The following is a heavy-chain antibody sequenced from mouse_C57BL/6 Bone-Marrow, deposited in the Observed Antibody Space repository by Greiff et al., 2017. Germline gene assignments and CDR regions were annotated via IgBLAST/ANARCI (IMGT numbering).Heavy chain of an antibody. CDR2: IYPGSGST. V-gene: IGHV1-55*01. CDR3: ARPYYSNYWYFDF. CDR1: GYTFTSYW. D-gene: IGHD2-5*01. Sequence: VQLQQPGAELVKPGASVKMSCKASGYTFTSYWITWVKQRPGQGLEWIGDIYPGSGSTNYNEKFKSKATLTVDTSSSTAYMQLSSLTSDDSAVYYCARPYYSNYWYFDFWGTGTTVTVSS. J-gene: IGHJ1*03.